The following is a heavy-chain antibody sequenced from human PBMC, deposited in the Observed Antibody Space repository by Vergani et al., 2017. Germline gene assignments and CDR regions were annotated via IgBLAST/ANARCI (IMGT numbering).Heavy chain of an antibody. CDR2: VSGSSATP. Sequence: EVQLLESGGGLVQPGGSLRLSCEASGFSFPGYAMSWVRQAPGKGLEWVSSVSGSSATPYYADSVKGRFIISRDNSKNTLHLQMNSLRADDTAVYYCARQVGDSSSWYGVYYYYGMDVWGQGTTVTVSS. CDR1: GFSFPGYA. J-gene: IGHJ6*02. CDR3: ARQVGDSSSWYGVYYYYGMDV. V-gene: IGHV3-23*01. D-gene: IGHD6-13*01.